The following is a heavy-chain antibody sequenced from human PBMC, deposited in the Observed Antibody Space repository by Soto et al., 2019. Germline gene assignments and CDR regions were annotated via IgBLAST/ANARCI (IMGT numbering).Heavy chain of an antibody. CDR3: AKDRGYCSGGSCYLGSNWFDP. CDR1: GFTFSSYA. CDR2: ISGSGGST. J-gene: IGHJ5*02. Sequence: GGSLRLSCAASGFTFSSYAMSWVRQAPGKGLEWVSAISGSGGSTYYADSVKGRFTISRDNSKNTLYLQMNSLRAEDTAVYYCAKDRGYCSGGSCYLGSNWFDPWGQGTLVTVSS. D-gene: IGHD2-15*01. V-gene: IGHV3-23*01.